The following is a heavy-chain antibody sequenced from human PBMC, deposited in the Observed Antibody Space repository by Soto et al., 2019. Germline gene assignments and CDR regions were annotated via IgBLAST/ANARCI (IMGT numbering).Heavy chain of an antibody. Sequence: GGSLRLSCVASGFTFWGDWMSWVRQAPGKGLEWVANIKQDGSAKQYLDSVRGRFTISRDNSKNSVYLQMNSPRAEDTALYYCARDFYGGFSYGPGDNWGQGTLVTVSS. CDR1: GFTFWGDW. V-gene: IGHV3-7*01. J-gene: IGHJ4*02. D-gene: IGHD2-15*01. CDR3: ARDFYGGFSYGPGDN. CDR2: IKQDGSAK.